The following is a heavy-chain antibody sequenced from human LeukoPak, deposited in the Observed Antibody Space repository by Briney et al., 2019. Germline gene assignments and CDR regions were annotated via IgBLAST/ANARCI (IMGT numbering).Heavy chain of an antibody. CDR1: GFSLSTTGVG. CDR3: AHSGAAGNFDY. V-gene: IGHV2-5*02. CDR2: IYWDDDK. D-gene: IGHD6-13*01. Sequence: SGPTLVKPTQTLTLTCTFSGFSLSTTGVGVGWIRQPPGKALEWLALIYWDDDKRYSSSLKSRLTINKDISKNQVVLKMTNIDPVDTATYYCAHSGAAGNFDYWGQGTLVTVYS. J-gene: IGHJ4*02.